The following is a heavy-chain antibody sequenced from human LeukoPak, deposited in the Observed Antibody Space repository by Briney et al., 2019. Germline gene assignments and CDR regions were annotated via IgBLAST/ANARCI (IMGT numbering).Heavy chain of an antibody. CDR1: GFTFSSYA. CDR2: ISATGGST. Sequence: GGSLRLSCAASGFTFSSYAMSWVRQAPGKGLEWVSTISATGGSTFYADSVKGRYTISRDNSKDTLYLQINSLRAEDTAVYFCAKVQTTVVSPPDSWGQGTLVTVSS. CDR3: AKVQTTVVSPPDS. J-gene: IGHJ4*02. V-gene: IGHV3-23*01. D-gene: IGHD4-23*01.